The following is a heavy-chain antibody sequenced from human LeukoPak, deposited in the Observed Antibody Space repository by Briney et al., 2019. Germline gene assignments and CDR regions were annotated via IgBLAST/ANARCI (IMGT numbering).Heavy chain of an antibody. V-gene: IGHV3-74*03. Sequence: PGGPLRLSCAASGFTFSSHWMHWVRQAPGKGLVWVSRINPDGSSTTYGDSVKGRFTISRDNAKNTLYLQMNSLRAEDTALYYCVRAVVGATDYWGQGTLVTVSS. CDR1: GFTFSSHW. CDR2: INPDGSST. J-gene: IGHJ4*02. D-gene: IGHD1-26*01. CDR3: VRAVVGATDY.